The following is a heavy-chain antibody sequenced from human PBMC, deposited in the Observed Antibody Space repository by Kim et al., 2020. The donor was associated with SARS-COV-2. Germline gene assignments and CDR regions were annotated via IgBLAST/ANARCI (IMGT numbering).Heavy chain of an antibody. CDR1: GGSISSSSYY. J-gene: IGHJ3*02. CDR2: IYYSGST. V-gene: IGHV4-39*07. Sequence: SETLSLTCTVSGGSISSSSYYWGWIRQPPGKGLEWIGSIYYSGSTYYNPSLKSRVTISVDTSKNQFSLKLSSVTAADTAVYYCASKVHYYDSSGYLAFDIWGQGTMVTVSS. D-gene: IGHD3-22*01. CDR3: ASKVHYYDSSGYLAFDI.